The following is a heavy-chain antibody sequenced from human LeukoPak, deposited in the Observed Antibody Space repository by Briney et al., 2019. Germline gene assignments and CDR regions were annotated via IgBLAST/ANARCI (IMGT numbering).Heavy chain of an antibody. D-gene: IGHD3-22*01. CDR2: IYYSGST. V-gene: IGHV4-59*01. CDR1: GGSISSYY. Sequence: SETLSLTCTVSGGSISSYYWNWIRQPPGKGLEWIGYIYYSGSTNYNPSLKSRVTISVDTSKNQFSLKLSSVTAADTAVYYCARSDSSGYYYLGDYWGQGTLVTVSS. J-gene: IGHJ4*02. CDR3: ARSDSSGYYYLGDY.